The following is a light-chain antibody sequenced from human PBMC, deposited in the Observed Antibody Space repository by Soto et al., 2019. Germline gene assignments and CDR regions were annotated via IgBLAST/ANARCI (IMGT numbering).Light chain of an antibody. J-gene: IGLJ1*01. CDR3: SSYAGSSNV. V-gene: IGLV2-8*01. Sequence: QSALTQPASLSGSPGQSITISCTGTSSDIGAYDYVSWFQQHPGKAPKLMIYEVNKRPSGVPNRFSGSKSGNTASLTVSGLQAEDEADYYCSSYAGSSNVFGTGTKVTVL. CDR1: SSDIGAYDY. CDR2: EVN.